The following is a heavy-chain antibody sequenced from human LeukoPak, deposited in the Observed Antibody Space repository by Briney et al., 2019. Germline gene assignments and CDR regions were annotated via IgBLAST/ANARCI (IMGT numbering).Heavy chain of an antibody. V-gene: IGHV4-59*12. CDR1: GGSISSYY. Sequence: KPSETLSLTCTVSGGSISSYYWSWIRQPPGKGLEWIGYIYYSGSTNYNPSLKSRVTISIDTSKNHFSLKLSSVTAADTALYYCARVWSGHSYYFDYWGQGTLVTVSS. CDR3: ARVWSGHSYYFDY. D-gene: IGHD3-3*01. J-gene: IGHJ4*02. CDR2: IYYSGST.